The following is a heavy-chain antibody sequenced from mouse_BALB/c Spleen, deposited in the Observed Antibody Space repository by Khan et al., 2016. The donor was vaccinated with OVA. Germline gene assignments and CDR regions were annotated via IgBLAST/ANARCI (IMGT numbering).Heavy chain of an antibody. V-gene: IGHV9-1*02. J-gene: IGHJ3*01. CDR2: INTSTGEP. Sequence: QIQLVQSGPELRKPGETVKISCKASGYIFTNYGMNWMKQTPGKGLKWMGWINTSTGEPTYADDFKGRFAFSLATSASSAFLHINNLKNEDMATYFCAAYTSDVGFAYWGQGTLVTVSA. D-gene: IGHD2-14*01. CDR3: AAYTSDVGFAY. CDR1: GYIFTNYG.